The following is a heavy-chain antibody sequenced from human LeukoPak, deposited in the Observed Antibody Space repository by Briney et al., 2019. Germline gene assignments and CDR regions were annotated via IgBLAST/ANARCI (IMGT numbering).Heavy chain of an antibody. CDR1: GGSISSGGYS. V-gene: IGHV4-30-2*01. Sequence: SETLSLTCAVSGGSISSGGYSWSWIRQPPGKGLEWIGYIYHSGSTYYNPSLKSRVTISVDTSKNQFSLNLSSVTAADSAVYYCARVIGSYFDYWGQGTLVTVSS. J-gene: IGHJ4*02. CDR3: ARVIGSYFDY. CDR2: IYHSGST. D-gene: IGHD1-26*01.